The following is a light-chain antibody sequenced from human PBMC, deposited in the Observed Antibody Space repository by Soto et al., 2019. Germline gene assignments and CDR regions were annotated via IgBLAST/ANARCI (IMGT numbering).Light chain of an antibody. V-gene: IGLV2-23*03. Sequence: QSALTQPASVSGSPGQSITISCTGTSSDVGSYNLVSWYQQHPGKAPKLMIFEGSKRPSGVSNHFSGSKSGNTASLTISGLQAEDEADYYCCSYAGSSNVFGTGTKVTVL. CDR1: SSDVGSYNL. CDR2: EGS. J-gene: IGLJ1*01. CDR3: CSYAGSSNV.